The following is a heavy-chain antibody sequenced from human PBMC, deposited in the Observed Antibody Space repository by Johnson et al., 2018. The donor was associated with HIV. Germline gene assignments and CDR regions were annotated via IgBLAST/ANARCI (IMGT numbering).Heavy chain of an antibody. CDR2: ICSDGSTK. V-gene: IGHV3-33*01. J-gene: IGHJ3*02. D-gene: IGHD2-15*01. Sequence: QVQLVESGGGVVQPGRSLRLSCAASGFIFSGYGMHWVRQATGKGLEWVAGICSDGSTKYYADSVKGRFTIPRDISKNTLYLQMNSLRAEDTALYYCARRGEYCSDGSCCDAFDIWGQGTMVTVSS. CDR1: GFIFSGYG. CDR3: ARRGEYCSDGSCCDAFDI.